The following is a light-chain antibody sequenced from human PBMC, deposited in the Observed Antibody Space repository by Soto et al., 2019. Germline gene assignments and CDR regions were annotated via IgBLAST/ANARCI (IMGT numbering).Light chain of an antibody. Sequence: DIPMTQSPSSVSAFAGDTVTITCRASQDISGWLAWYQHKPGEAPKLLIFAASRLLSGVPARFSGSGSGTDFTLSISSLQPEDAATYFCQQANTSPLTFGGGTKVEIK. CDR2: AAS. J-gene: IGKJ4*01. V-gene: IGKV1-12*01. CDR3: QQANTSPLT. CDR1: QDISGW.